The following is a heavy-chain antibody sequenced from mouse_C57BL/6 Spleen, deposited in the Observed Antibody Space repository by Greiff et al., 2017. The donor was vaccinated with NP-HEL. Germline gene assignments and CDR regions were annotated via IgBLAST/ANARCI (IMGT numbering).Heavy chain of an antibody. CDR2: IYPGDGDT. Sequence: QVQLQQSGPELVKPGASVKISCKASGYAFSSSWMNWVKQRPGKGLEWIGRIYPGDGDTNYNGKFKGKATLTADKSSSTAYMQLISLTSEDSAVYFCAKEDYDCDGPMDYWGQGTSVTVSS. D-gene: IGHD2-4*01. J-gene: IGHJ4*01. CDR3: AKEDYDCDGPMDY. V-gene: IGHV1-82*01. CDR1: GYAFSSSW.